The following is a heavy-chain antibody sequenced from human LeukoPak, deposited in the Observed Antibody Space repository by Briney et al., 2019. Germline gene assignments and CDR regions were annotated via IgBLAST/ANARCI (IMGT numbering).Heavy chain of an antibody. Sequence: SETLSLTCAVYGGSFSGYYWSWIRQPPGKGLEWIGEINHSGSTNYNPSLKSRVTISVDTSKNQFSLMLSSVTAADTAVYYCARLSRSFAVWLPFDYWGQGTLVTVSS. CDR2: INHSGST. CDR1: GGSFSGYY. D-gene: IGHD5-18*01. J-gene: IGHJ4*02. V-gene: IGHV4-34*01. CDR3: ARLSRSFAVWLPFDY.